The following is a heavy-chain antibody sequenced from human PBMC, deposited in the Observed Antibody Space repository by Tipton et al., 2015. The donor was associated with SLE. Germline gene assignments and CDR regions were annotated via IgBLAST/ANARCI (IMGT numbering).Heavy chain of an antibody. D-gene: IGHD6-19*01. CDR1: GGSFSGYY. Sequence: LSLTCAVYGGSFSGYYWSWIRQAPGKGLEWVAVIWYDGSNKYYADSVKGRFTISRDNSKNTLYLQMNSLRAEDTAVYYCARVRSYSSGWYGGWYFDLWGRGTLVTVSS. CDR3: ARVRSYSSGWYGGWYFDL. CDR2: IWYDGSNK. J-gene: IGHJ2*01. V-gene: IGHV3-33*08.